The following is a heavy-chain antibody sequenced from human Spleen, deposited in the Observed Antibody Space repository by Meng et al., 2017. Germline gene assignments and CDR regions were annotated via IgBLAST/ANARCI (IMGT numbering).Heavy chain of an antibody. CDR2: TNRDGTST. CDR3: AKDAI. CDR1: GFTFSSYA. J-gene: IGHJ4*02. Sequence: EVKRLGSGGGLVQAGGSLRLSCAASGFTFSSYAMSWVRQAPGRGLEWVSRTNRDGTSTTYADSVKGRFTISKDNAKNMLYLQMNSLRVEDTAVYYCAKDAIWGQGTLVTVSS. V-gene: IGHV3-74*03.